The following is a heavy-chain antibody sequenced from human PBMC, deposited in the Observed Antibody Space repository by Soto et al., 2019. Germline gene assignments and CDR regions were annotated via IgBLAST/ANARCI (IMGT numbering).Heavy chain of an antibody. J-gene: IGHJ6*02. CDR1: GFTFSRYG. Sequence: PGGSLRLSCAAPGFTFSRYGMHWVRQAPGKGLEWVAVIWYDGSNKYYADSVKGRFTIYRDNSKNTLYLKMNSLRAEDTAVYYCERVLIAAAGDLYYYYGMDVWGQGTTVTVSS. D-gene: IGHD6-13*01. CDR2: IWYDGSNK. V-gene: IGHV3-33*01. CDR3: ERVLIAAAGDLYYYYGMDV.